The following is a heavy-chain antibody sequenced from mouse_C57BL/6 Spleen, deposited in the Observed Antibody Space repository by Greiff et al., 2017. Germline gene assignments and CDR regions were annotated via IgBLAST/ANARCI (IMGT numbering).Heavy chain of an antibody. CDR1: GFTFRNYW. CDR2: IRLKSDNYAT. CDR3: TPYYYGSSYGAY. Sequence: EVKVEESGGGLVQPGGSMKLSCVASGFTFRNYWMNWVRQSPEKGLEWVAQIRLKSDNYATHYAESVKGRFTISRDDSKSSVYLQMDNLRAEDTGIYYCTPYYYGSSYGAYWGQGTLVTVSA. J-gene: IGHJ3*01. V-gene: IGHV6-3*01. D-gene: IGHD1-1*01.